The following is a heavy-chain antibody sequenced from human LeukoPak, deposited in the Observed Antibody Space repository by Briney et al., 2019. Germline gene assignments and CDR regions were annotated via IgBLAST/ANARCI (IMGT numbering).Heavy chain of an antibody. CDR2: IKEDGSEE. CDR1: GFSLSSSW. Sequence: GGSLRLSCAASGFSLSSSWMIWVRQAPGKGLEWVANIKEDGSEENYVGSVKGQFTISRDNAKNSLYLHMKSLRAEDTAVYYCARNTVSAAGDYWGQGTLVTVSS. D-gene: IGHD6-13*01. CDR3: ARNTVSAAGDY. V-gene: IGHV3-7*01. J-gene: IGHJ4*02.